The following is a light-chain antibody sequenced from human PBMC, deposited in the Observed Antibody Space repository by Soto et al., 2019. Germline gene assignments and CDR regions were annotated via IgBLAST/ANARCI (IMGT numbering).Light chain of an antibody. J-gene: IGKJ5*01. CDR2: TAS. Sequence: DIQMTQPPSSVSASVGDRVTITCRASQGIYTWLAWYQQKPGKAPNLLIYTASSLQSGVPSRFSGTGSGTECTRTIINLQPYDFAAYYCQQSASFPLTFGQGTRLEI. V-gene: IGKV1-12*01. CDR3: QQSASFPLT. CDR1: QGIYTW.